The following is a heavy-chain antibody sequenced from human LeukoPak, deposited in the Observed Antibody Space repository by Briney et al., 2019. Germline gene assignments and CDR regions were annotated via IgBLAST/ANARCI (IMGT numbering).Heavy chain of an antibody. D-gene: IGHD4-17*01. Sequence: SETLSLTCAVYGGSFSGYYWSWIRQPPGKGLEWIREINHSGSTNYNPSLKSRVTISVDTSKNQFSLKLSSVTAADTAVYYCARVNASPDYGDYVVDYWGQGTLVTVSS. CDR2: INHSGST. J-gene: IGHJ4*02. CDR3: ARVNASPDYGDYVVDY. V-gene: IGHV4-34*01. CDR1: GGSFSGYY.